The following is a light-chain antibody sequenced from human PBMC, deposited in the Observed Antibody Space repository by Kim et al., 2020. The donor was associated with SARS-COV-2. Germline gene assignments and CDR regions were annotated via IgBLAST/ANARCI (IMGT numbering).Light chain of an antibody. CDR3: AAWDDSLSGRV. CDR2: RNN. J-gene: IGLJ3*02. V-gene: IGLV1-47*01. Sequence: GQGVTISCAGSRSNIGSNYVYWYQQLPGTAPKLLISRNNQRPSGVPDRFSGSKSGTSASLAISGLRSEDEADYYCAAWDDSLSGRVFGGGTKLTVL. CDR1: RSNIGSNY.